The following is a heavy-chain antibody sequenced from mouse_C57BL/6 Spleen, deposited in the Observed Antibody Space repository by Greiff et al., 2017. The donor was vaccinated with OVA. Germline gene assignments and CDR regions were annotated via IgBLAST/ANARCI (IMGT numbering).Heavy chain of an antibody. Sequence: VQLQQSGPELVKPGASVKIPCKASGYTFTDYNMDWVKQSHGKSLEWIGVINPNNGGTSYNQKFKGKATLTVAKSSSTAYMELLSQSSEDTAVYYCAREVGGYFDVWGTGTTVTVSS. D-gene: IGHD1-3*01. J-gene: IGHJ1*03. CDR3: AREVGGYFDV. CDR1: GYTFTDYN. CDR2: INPNNGGT. V-gene: IGHV1-18*01.